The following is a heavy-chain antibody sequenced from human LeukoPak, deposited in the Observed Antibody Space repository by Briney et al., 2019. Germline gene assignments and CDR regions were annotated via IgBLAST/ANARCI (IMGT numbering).Heavy chain of an antibody. CDR2: IKQDGSEK. Sequence: PGGSLRLSCAASGFTFSSYWMSWVRQAPGKGLEWVANIKQDGSEKYYVDSVKGRFTISRDNAKNSLYLQMNSLRAEDTAVYYCARSIAVAGTFFPSLFDYWGQGTLVTVSS. CDR1: GFTFSSYW. J-gene: IGHJ4*02. CDR3: ARSIAVAGTFFPSLFDY. D-gene: IGHD6-19*01. V-gene: IGHV3-7*01.